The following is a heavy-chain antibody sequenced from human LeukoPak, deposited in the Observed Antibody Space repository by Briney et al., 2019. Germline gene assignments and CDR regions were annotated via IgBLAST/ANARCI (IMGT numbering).Heavy chain of an antibody. CDR1: GFTLSSYG. D-gene: IGHD3-10*01. V-gene: IGHV3-48*04. J-gene: IGHJ4*02. Sequence: GGSLRLSCTASGFTLSSYGMHWVRQAPGKGLEWVSYISNSGRTTNYTDSAKGRFTISRDNAKNSLYLQMNSLRAEDTALYHCARGQWFRAFWSRGTPVTVSS. CDR3: ARGQWFRAF. CDR2: ISNSGRTT.